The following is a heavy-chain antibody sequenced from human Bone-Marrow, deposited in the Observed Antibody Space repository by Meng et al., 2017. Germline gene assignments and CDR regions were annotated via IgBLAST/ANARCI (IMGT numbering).Heavy chain of an antibody. Sequence: ASVKVSCKASGYTFTSYGISWVRQAPGQGLEWMGWISAYNGNTNYAQKLQGRVTMTTDTSTSTAYMELRSLRSDDTAVYYCARRSSPLYDLFGHFDYWSQGTLVTVSS. V-gene: IGHV1-18*01. D-gene: IGHD3-10*02. J-gene: IGHJ4*02. CDR3: ARRSSPLYDLFGHFDY. CDR1: GYTFTSYG. CDR2: ISAYNGNT.